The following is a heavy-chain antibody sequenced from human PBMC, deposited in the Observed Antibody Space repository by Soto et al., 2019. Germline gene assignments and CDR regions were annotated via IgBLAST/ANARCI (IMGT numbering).Heavy chain of an antibody. V-gene: IGHV3-23*01. J-gene: IGHJ6*02. Sequence: GSLRLSCAASGFTFTSYAMSWVRQAPGKGLEWAAIISGSAGRTYYADSVKGRFTISRDNSKNTLYLQMNSLRADDTAVYYCAKVTSARVFYFGLDVWGQGTTVTVSS. CDR2: ISGSAGRT. CDR1: GFTFTSYA. D-gene: IGHD2-2*01. CDR3: AKVTSARVFYFGLDV.